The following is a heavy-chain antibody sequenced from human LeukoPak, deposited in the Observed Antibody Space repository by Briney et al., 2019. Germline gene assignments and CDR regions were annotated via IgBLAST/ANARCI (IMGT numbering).Heavy chain of an antibody. J-gene: IGHJ4*02. CDR2: ISYDGSNK. V-gene: IGHV3-30*18. D-gene: IGHD1-26*01. Sequence: GGSLRLSCAASGFTFSSYGMHWVRQAPGKGLEWVAVISYDGSNKYHADSVKGRFTISRDNSKNTLYLQMNSLRAEDTAVYYCAKDTDSGSYYAYFDYWGQGTLVTVSS. CDR3: AKDTDSGSYYAYFDY. CDR1: GFTFSSYG.